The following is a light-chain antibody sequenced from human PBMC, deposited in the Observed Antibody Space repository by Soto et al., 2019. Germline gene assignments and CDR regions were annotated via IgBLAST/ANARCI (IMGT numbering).Light chain of an antibody. Sequence: EIVLTQSPGTLSLSPGERATLSCRASQSVSSSYLAWYQQKPGQAPRLLIYGASSRAAGIPDRFSGSGSGTDFTLTISRLEPEDFAVYYCQQRSNWPGTFGQGTKGDIK. CDR3: QQRSNWPGT. J-gene: IGKJ1*01. CDR2: GAS. V-gene: IGKV3D-20*02. CDR1: QSVSSSY.